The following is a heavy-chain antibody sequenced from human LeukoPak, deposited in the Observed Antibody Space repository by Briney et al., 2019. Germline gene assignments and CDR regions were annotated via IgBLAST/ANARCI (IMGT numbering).Heavy chain of an antibody. CDR2: ISYDGVNK. Sequence: GGSLRLSCAASGFTFSNYGMHWVRQAPGKGLEWVALISYDGVNKYYADSVKGRFTISRDNSKNTLYLQMNSLRAEDTAVYYCARDLEGGYYFDYWGQGTLVTVSS. V-gene: IGHV3-30*03. D-gene: IGHD2-15*01. J-gene: IGHJ4*02. CDR3: ARDLEGGYYFDY. CDR1: GFTFSNYG.